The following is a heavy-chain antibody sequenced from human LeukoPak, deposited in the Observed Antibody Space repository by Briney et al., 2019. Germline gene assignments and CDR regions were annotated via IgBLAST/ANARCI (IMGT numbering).Heavy chain of an antibody. CDR3: ASSDYYDSSGYPRDAFDI. D-gene: IGHD3-22*01. V-gene: IGHV4-39*01. CDR1: GGSISSSSYY. Sequence: SETLCLTCTVSGGSISSSSYYWGWIRQPPGKGLEWIGSIYYSGSTYYNPSLKSRVTISVDTSKYQFSLKLSSVTAADTAVYYCASSDYYDSSGYPRDAFDIWGQGTMVAASS. CDR2: IYYSGST. J-gene: IGHJ3*02.